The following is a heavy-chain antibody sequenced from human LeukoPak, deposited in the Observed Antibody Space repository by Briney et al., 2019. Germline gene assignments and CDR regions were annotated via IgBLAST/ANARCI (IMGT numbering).Heavy chain of an antibody. D-gene: IGHD3-16*01. Sequence: PSETLSLTCTISIRPISGYHGSWIPQPRGKGVEWIGYISSSGSASYNPSLISRVTILVDTSKNQFSLTLTSVTAADTAVYYCARLHASRAEEFDPWGQGTLVTVSS. V-gene: IGHV4-59*03. CDR1: IRPISGYH. J-gene: IGHJ5*02. CDR2: ISSSGSA. CDR3: ARLHASRAEEFDP.